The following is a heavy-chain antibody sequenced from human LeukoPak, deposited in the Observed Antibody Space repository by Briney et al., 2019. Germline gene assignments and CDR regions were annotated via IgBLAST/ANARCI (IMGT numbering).Heavy chain of an antibody. V-gene: IGHV1-2*02. J-gene: IGHJ4*02. D-gene: IGHD4-17*01. CDR3: ASGMNYGDYHPLDY. CDR2: INPNSGGT. CDR1: GYTFTGYY. Sequence: ASVKDSCKASGYTFTGYYMHWVRQTPGQGLEWMGWINPNSGGTNYAQKFQGRVTMTRDTSISTAYMELSRLRSDDTAVYYCASGMNYGDYHPLDYWGQGTLVTVSS.